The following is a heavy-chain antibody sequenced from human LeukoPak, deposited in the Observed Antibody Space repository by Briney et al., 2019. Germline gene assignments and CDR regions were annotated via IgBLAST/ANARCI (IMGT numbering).Heavy chain of an antibody. Sequence: SETLSLTCTVSGGSISSYYWSWIRQPPGKGLEWIGYIYSSGSSNYNPSLKSRVTISVDTSKSQFSLKLISVTAADTAVYYCAGRYCTSTGRHNWFDPWGQGTLVIVSS. V-gene: IGHV4-59*01. CDR1: GGSISSYY. J-gene: IGHJ5*02. D-gene: IGHD2-2*01. CDR2: IYSSGSS. CDR3: AGRYCTSTGRHNWFDP.